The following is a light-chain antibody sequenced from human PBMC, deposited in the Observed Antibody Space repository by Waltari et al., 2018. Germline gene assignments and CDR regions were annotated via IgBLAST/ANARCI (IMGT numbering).Light chain of an antibody. CDR3: AAWDDSLNGRWV. CDR2: RND. J-gene: IGLJ3*02. CDR1: YSNIGNNV. V-gene: IGLV1-44*01. Sequence: QSVLTQPPSASRTPGQRVTISCSGTYSNIGNNVVNWYQQLPGPAPKLLIYRNDLRPSGVPDRFSGSKSGSSASLAISGLHSEDEADYYCAAWDDSLNGRWVFGGGTKVTVL.